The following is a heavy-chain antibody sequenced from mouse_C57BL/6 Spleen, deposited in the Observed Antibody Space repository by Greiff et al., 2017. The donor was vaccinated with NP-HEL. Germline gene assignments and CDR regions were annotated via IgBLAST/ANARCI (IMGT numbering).Heavy chain of an antibody. CDR3: ARGAQVNYAMDY. CDR2: IDPSDSYT. CDR1: GYTFTSYW. J-gene: IGHJ4*01. Sequence: VQLQQPGAELVMPGASVKLSCKASGYTFTSYWMHWVKQRPGQGLEWIGEIDPSDSYTNYNQKFKGKSTLTVDKSSSTAYMQLSSLTSEDCAVYYCARGAQVNYAMDYWGQGTSVTVSS. V-gene: IGHV1-69*01. D-gene: IGHD2-2*01.